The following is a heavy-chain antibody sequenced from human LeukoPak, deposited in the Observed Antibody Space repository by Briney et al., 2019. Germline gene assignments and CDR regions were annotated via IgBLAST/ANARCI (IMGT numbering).Heavy chain of an antibody. D-gene: IGHD3-22*01. V-gene: IGHV3-74*01. CDR3: ARGVEHYDSSGLVFYYFDY. J-gene: IGHJ4*02. Sequence: RGSLRLSSAPSGFTFSTYWMYWVRPAPGKGLLWVSRIKTDVGSTSYTDSVKGRFTISRDNAKNKLYMQMISLRAEDTAVYYCARGVEHYDSSGLVFYYFDYWGQGTLVTVSS. CDR2: IKTDVGST. CDR1: GFTFSTYW.